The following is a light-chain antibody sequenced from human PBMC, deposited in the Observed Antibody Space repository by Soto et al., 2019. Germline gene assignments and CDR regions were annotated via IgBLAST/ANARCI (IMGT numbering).Light chain of an antibody. J-gene: IGKJ3*01. CDR3: KHYDNSLLT. CDR1: QPISYRS. CDR2: ATS. V-gene: IGKV3-20*01. Sequence: IVLTQSPGTMSLSPGEGATLSCRASQPISYRSFAWYQHPPGRAPRLLIYATSSRAAGIPDRFIGSGSGTDFTLSISRLEPADFAVYYCKHYDNSLLTFGPGTTGDIK.